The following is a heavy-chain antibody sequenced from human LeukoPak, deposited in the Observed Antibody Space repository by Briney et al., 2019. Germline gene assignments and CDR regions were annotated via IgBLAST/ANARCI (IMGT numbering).Heavy chain of an antibody. V-gene: IGHV3-48*04. D-gene: IGHD1-26*01. Sequence: GGSLRLSCAASGFTFSSYSMNWVRQAPGKGLEWVAFISSSSSTIYYADSVKGRFTISRDNAKNSLYLQMNSLRAEDTAVYYCARDRGGSYSAIDYWGQGTLVTVSS. CDR3: ARDRGGSYSAIDY. CDR2: ISSSSSTI. CDR1: GFTFSSYS. J-gene: IGHJ4*02.